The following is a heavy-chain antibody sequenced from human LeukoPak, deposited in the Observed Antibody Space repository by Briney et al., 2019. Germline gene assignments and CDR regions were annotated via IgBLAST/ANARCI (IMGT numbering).Heavy chain of an antibody. CDR2: ISSSGSTI. J-gene: IGHJ5*02. CDR3: ARDGMAAAAGPELLNWFDP. D-gene: IGHD6-13*01. V-gene: IGHV3-48*03. CDR1: GFTFSSYE. Sequence: GGSLRLSCAASGFTFSSYEMNWVRQAPGKGLEWVSYISSSGSTIYYADSVKGRFTISRDNAKNSLYLQMNSLRAEDMAVYYCARDGMAAAAGPELLNWFDPWGQGTLVTVSS.